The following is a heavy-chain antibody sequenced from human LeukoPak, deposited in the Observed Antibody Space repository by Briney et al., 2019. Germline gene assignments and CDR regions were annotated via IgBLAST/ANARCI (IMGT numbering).Heavy chain of an antibody. J-gene: IGHJ4*02. CDR3: ASYAYYYGSGSYSPFDY. Sequence: SETLSLTCAVYGGSFSGYYWSWIRKPPGKGLEWIGEINHSGSTNYNPSLKSRVTISVDTSKNQFSLKLSSVTAADTAVYYCASYAYYYGSGSYSPFDYWGQGTLVTVSS. CDR1: GGSFSGYY. D-gene: IGHD3-10*01. V-gene: IGHV4-34*01. CDR2: INHSGST.